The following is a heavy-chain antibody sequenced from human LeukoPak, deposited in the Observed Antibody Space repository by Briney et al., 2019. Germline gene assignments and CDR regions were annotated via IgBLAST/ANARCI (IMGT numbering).Heavy chain of an antibody. J-gene: IGHJ4*02. CDR3: ARVTGYMIEDYFDY. CDR1: RLTFSSYS. Sequence: GSLRLSCAASRLTFSSYSMNWVRQAPGKGLEWIGYIYYSGSTNYKPSLKSRVTISVETSKNQFSLKLRSVTAADTAVYYCARVTGYMIEDYFDYWGQGTLVTVSS. CDR2: IYYSGST. V-gene: IGHV4-59*01. D-gene: IGHD3-22*01.